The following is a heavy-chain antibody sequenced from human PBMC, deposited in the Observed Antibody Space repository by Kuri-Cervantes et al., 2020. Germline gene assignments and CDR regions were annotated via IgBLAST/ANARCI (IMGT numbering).Heavy chain of an antibody. Sequence: LSLTCAASGFTFSSYAMHWVRQAPGKGLEWVAVISYDGSNKYYADSVKGRFTISRDNSKNTLYLQMNSLRAEDTAVYYCAKGGREWLGPYYFDYWGQGTLVTVSS. CDR2: ISYDGSNK. CDR1: GFTFSSYA. CDR3: AKGGREWLGPYYFDY. J-gene: IGHJ4*02. D-gene: IGHD6-19*01. V-gene: IGHV3-30-3*01.